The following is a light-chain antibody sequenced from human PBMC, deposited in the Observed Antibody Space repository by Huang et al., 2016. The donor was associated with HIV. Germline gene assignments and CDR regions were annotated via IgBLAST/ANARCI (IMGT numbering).Light chain of an antibody. V-gene: IGKV1-27*01. J-gene: IGKJ3*01. CDR2: DAS. CDR3: QKYHSAPFT. CDR1: QGIANY. Sequence: DIQMTQSPSSLSASVGDRVTITCRASQGIANYLAWYQQKPGKVPKLLIYDASTVQSGVPSRFSGSGSGTDFTLTISSLQPEDVATYYCQKYHSAPFTFGPGTKVDIK.